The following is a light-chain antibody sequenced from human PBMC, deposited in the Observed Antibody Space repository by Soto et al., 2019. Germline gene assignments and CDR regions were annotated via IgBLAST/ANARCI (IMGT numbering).Light chain of an antibody. CDR2: DVS. V-gene: IGLV2-14*01. CDR1: SSDVGGYNY. J-gene: IGLJ2*01. CDR3: SSYTSTSAVV. Sequence: QSVLTQPASVSGSPGQSITISCTGTSSDVGGYNYVSWYQQHPGKAPKIMIYDVSTRPSGVSNRFSGSKSDNTASLAISGLQAEDEADYYCSSYTSTSAVVFGGGTKLTVL.